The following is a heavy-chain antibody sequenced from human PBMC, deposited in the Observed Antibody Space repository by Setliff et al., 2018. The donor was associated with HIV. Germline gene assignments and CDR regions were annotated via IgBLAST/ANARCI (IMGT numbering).Heavy chain of an antibody. J-gene: IGHJ3*02. D-gene: IGHD1-26*01. CDR3: ARASVGATGLYAFEI. Sequence: SETLSLTCAVYGDSFIGYYWTWIRQSPGKGLEWIGEIDHSGNTNYNPSPKSRITISVDTSKNQFSLRLNSVTAADTAVYYCARASVGATGLYAFEIWGQGTMVTVSS. CDR1: GDSFIGYY. V-gene: IGHV4-34*01. CDR2: IDHSGNT.